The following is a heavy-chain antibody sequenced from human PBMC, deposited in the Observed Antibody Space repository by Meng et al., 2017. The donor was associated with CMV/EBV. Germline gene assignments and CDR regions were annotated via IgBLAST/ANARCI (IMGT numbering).Heavy chain of an antibody. D-gene: IGHD3-3*01. V-gene: IGHV3-74*01. J-gene: IGHJ6*02. CDR1: GFTFSSYW. CDR3: ASNYDLNYYYYYAMDV. Sequence: GESLKISCAASGFTFSSYWMHWVRQAPGKGLVWVSRINSDGSSTSYADSVKGRFTISRDNAKNTLYLQMNSLRAEDTAVYYCASNYDLNYYYYYAMDVGGQG. CDR2: INSDGSST.